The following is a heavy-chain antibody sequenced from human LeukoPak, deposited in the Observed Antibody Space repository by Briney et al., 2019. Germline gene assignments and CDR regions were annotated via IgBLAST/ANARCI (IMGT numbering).Heavy chain of an antibody. J-gene: IGHJ6*02. CDR3: AKDRARATARGMDV. V-gene: IGHV3-23*01. CDR2: IGAGGGTT. D-gene: IGHD1-1*01. CDR1: GFTFSNYA. Sequence: GGSLRLSCGASGFTFSNYAMNWVRQAPGKGLEWVSTIGAGGGTTYYADSVKGRFAISRDNSKNTLYLQMNSLRAEDTALYYCAKDRARATARGMDVWGQGTTVTVSS.